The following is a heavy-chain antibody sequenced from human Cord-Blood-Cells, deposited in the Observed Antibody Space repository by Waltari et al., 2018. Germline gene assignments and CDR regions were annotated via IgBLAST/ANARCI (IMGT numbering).Heavy chain of an antibody. CDR2: IYRAHYDT. Sequence: EVQLVQSGAEVKKPGESLKISCKGSGYSFTSYWIGWVRQMPGKGLEWTGIIYRAHYDTRYSPYYQDKGTDSADKSISTGYRRLSSLKGSDTAMYYCARLLDYYGTGSYYNWFDPWGQGTVVTVSS. CDR3: ARLLDYYGTGSYYNWFDP. V-gene: IGHV5-51*01. D-gene: IGHD3-10*01. CDR1: GYSFTSYW. J-gene: IGHJ5*02.